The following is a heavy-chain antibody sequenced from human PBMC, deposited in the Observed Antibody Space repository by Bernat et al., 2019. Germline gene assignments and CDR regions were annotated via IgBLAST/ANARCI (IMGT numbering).Heavy chain of an antibody. CDR2: ISSSGSTI. D-gene: IGHD4-17*01. J-gene: IGHJ6*03. CDR1: GFTFSSYE. V-gene: IGHV3-48*03. Sequence: EVQLMESGGGLVQPGGSLRLSCAASGFTFSSYEMNWVRQAPGKGLEWVSYISSSGSTIYYADSVKGRFTISRDNAKNSLYLQMNSLRAEDTAVYYCARDPADYGDYYFHHMDGWGKGTTVTVSS. CDR3: ARDPADYGDYYFHHMDG.